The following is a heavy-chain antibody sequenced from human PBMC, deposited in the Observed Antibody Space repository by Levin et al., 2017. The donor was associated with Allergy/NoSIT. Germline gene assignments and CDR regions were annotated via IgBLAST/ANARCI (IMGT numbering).Heavy chain of an antibody. CDR2: INPNSGGT. V-gene: IGHV1-2*06. CDR3: ARALYSSSELGTDAFDI. D-gene: IGHD6-6*01. CDR1: GYTFTGYY. J-gene: IGHJ3*02. Sequence: GESLKISCKASGYTFTGYYMHWVRQAPGQGLEWMGRINPNSGGTNYAQKFQGRVTMTRDTSISTAYMELSRLRSDDTAVYYCARALYSSSELGTDAFDIWGQGTMVTVSS.